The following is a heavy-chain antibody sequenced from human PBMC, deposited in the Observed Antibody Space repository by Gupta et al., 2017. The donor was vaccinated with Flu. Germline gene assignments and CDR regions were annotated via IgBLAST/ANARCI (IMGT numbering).Heavy chain of an antibody. CDR3: AREEYDFWSGYYAHYGMDA. CDR2: INPNSGGT. J-gene: IGHJ6*02. V-gene: IGHV1-2*02. D-gene: IGHD3-3*01. CDR1: GYTYTGYY. Sequence: QVQLVQSGAEEQKPGASVKVRCKASGYTYTGYYLHWLPQAPAKGLQWMGWINPNSGGTNNAQKFQGRVTMTRDTSISTAYMERSRLRSDDTAVYYCAREEYDFWSGYYAHYGMDAWGQGTTVTVSS.